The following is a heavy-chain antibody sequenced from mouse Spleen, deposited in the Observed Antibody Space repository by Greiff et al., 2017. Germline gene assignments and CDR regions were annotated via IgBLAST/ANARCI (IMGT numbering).Heavy chain of an antibody. V-gene: IGHV1-80*01. J-gene: IGHJ4*01. D-gene: IGHD2-14*01. Sequence: LQESGAELVKPGASVKISCKASGYAFSSYWMNWVKQRPGKGLEWIGQIYPGDGDTNYNGKFKGKATLTAGKSSSTAYMQLSSLTSEDSAVYFCARDYRYEYYYAMDYWGQGTSVTVSS. CDR3: ARDYRYEYYYAMDY. CDR1: GYAFSSYW. CDR2: IYPGDGDT.